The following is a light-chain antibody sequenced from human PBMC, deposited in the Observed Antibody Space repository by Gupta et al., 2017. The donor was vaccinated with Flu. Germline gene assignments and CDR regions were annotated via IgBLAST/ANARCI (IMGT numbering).Light chain of an antibody. V-gene: IGKV1-39*01. CDR2: AAS. J-gene: IGKJ1*01. CDR1: KSSSSY. Sequence: GDRVTITCRASKSSSSYLNWYQQKPRKAPKLLIYAASSLQSGVPSRFSGSRSGTDFTLTINSLQPEDFATYYCQQSYSNLWTFGQGTKVEIK. CDR3: QQSYSNLWT.